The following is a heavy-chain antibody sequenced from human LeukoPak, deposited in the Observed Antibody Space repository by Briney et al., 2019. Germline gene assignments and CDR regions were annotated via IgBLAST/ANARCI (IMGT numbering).Heavy chain of an antibody. V-gene: IGHV4-34*01. CDR2: INHSGST. CDR3: ARDPYYYDSSGYYPTSRFDY. CDR1: GGSFSGYY. Sequence: SETLSLACAVYGGSFSGYYWSWIRQPPGKGLEWIGEINHSGSTNYNPSLKSRVTISVDTSKNQFSLKLSSVTAADTAVYYCARDPYYYDSSGYYPTSRFDYWGQGTLVTVSS. D-gene: IGHD3-22*01. J-gene: IGHJ4*02.